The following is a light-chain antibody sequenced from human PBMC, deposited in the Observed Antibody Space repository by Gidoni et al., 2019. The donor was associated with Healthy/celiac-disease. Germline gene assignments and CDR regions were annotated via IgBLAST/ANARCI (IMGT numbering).Light chain of an antibody. J-gene: IGKJ1*01. CDR1: QSISSY. Sequence: IQMTQSPSSLSASVGDRVTITCRASQSISSYLNWYQQKPGKAPKLLIYAASSLQSGVPSRFSGSGSGTDFPLTISSLQPEDFETYYCQQSHSTPWTFXQXTKVEIK. CDR3: QQSHSTPWT. CDR2: AAS. V-gene: IGKV1-39*01.